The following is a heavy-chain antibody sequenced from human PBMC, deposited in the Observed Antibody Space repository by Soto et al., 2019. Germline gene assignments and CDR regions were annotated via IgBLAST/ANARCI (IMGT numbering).Heavy chain of an antibody. Sequence: SETLSLTCTVSGGSISSGNYYWSWIRQPPGKGLGSIGYIYYSGSTYYNPSLKSRVTISVDTSKNQFSLKLSSVTAADTAVYYCDRSLRRGHPFDYWGQGTLATVSS. CDR2: IYYSGST. CDR3: DRSLRRGHPFDY. J-gene: IGHJ4*02. D-gene: IGHD3-10*01. CDR1: GGSISSGNYY. V-gene: IGHV4-30-4*01.